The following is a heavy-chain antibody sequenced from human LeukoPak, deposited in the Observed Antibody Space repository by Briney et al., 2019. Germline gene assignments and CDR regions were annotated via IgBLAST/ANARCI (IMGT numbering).Heavy chain of an antibody. Sequence: SETLSLTCTVSGGSISSYYWSWIRQPPGKGLEWIGYIYCSGSTNYNPSLKSRVTISVDTSKNQFSLKLSSVTAADTAVYYCARTRVGAVDYWGQGTLVTVSS. V-gene: IGHV4-59*01. J-gene: IGHJ4*02. CDR1: GGSISSYY. CDR3: ARTRVGAVDY. D-gene: IGHD1-26*01. CDR2: IYCSGST.